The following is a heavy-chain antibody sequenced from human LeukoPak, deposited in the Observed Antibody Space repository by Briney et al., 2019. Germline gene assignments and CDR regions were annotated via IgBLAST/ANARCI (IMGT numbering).Heavy chain of an antibody. J-gene: IGHJ4*02. CDR2: ISSSGSTI. Sequence: GGSLRLSCAASGFTFSSYEMNWVRQAPGKGLEWVSYISSSGSTIYYADSVKGRFTISRDNSKNTLYLQMNSLRAEDTAVYYCAKEGQGDILTGYFKDYFDYWGQGTLVTVSS. V-gene: IGHV3-48*03. CDR1: GFTFSSYE. CDR3: AKEGQGDILTGYFKDYFDY. D-gene: IGHD3-9*01.